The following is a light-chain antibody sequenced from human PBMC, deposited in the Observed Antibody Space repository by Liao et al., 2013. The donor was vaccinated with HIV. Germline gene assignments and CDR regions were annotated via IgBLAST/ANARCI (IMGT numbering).Light chain of an antibody. V-gene: IGLV3-21*01. CDR2: YDR. CDR1: NIEGKS. Sequence: SYVLTQPPSVSVAPGNTARITCGANNIEGKSVHWYQQRPGQAPLLVIYYDRGRPSGIPERFSGSNSGNTATLTISRVEAGDEADYYCQVWDKSSDHVVFGGGTKLTVV. CDR3: QVWDKSSDHVV. J-gene: IGLJ2*01.